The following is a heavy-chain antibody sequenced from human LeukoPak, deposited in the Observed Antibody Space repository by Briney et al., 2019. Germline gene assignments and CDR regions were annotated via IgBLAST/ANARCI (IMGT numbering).Heavy chain of an antibody. CDR3: ARGGYGDYHFDS. D-gene: IGHD4-17*01. CDR1: GFTFSIYS. CDR2: ISTTSGNI. Sequence: GGSLRLSCAASGFTFSIYSMNWVRQAPGKGPEWVSYISTTSGNIYYADSVKGRFTISRDNAKNSLSLQMNSLRAADTAVYYCARGGYGDYHFDSWGQGTQVTVSS. V-gene: IGHV3-48*01. J-gene: IGHJ4*02.